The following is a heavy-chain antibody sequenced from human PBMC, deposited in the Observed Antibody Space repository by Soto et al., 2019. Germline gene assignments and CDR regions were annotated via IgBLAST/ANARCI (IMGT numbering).Heavy chain of an antibody. CDR2: VSYDGNHK. CDR1: GFTFRSFG. J-gene: IGHJ6*02. D-gene: IGHD6-13*01. CDR3: AKDVGQQLVLNYGMDV. Sequence: QVQLVESGGGVLQPGTSLSLSCGSSGFTFRSFGMYWVRQAPGKGLEWVAVVSYDGNHKYYADSVKGRFTVSRDNAKNMLYLQMNSLRGEDTAVYYCAKDVGQQLVLNYGMDVWGQGTTVIVSS. V-gene: IGHV3-30*18.